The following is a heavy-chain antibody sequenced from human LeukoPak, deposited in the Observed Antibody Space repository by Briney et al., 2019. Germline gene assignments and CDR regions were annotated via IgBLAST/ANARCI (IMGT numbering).Heavy chain of an antibody. V-gene: IGHV1-46*01. CDR3: ARDLVVVSAAPRDYYYMDV. Sequence: GASVRVSCKASGYTFTSYYMHWVRQAPGQGLEWMGIINPSGGSTSYAQKFQGRVTMTRDVSTSTVYMELSSLRSEDTAVYYCARDLVVVSAAPRDYYYMDVWGKGTTVTVSS. J-gene: IGHJ6*03. CDR2: INPSGGST. CDR1: GYTFTSYY. D-gene: IGHD2-2*01.